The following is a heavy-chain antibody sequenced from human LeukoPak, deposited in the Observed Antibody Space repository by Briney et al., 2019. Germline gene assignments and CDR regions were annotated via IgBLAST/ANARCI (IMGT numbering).Heavy chain of an antibody. V-gene: IGHV4-30-2*01. Sequence: PSETLSLTCTVSGGYVSSGGHYWSWIRQPPGKGLEWIGYVYQSGITYYRPSLKSRVSISVDRSKNQFSPELTSVTAADTAVYYCAGVYTVDDDSYYIDFWGQGTLVTVSS. J-gene: IGHJ4*02. CDR3: AGVYTVDDDSYYIDF. CDR1: GGYVSSGGHY. D-gene: IGHD4-11*01. CDR2: VYQSGIT.